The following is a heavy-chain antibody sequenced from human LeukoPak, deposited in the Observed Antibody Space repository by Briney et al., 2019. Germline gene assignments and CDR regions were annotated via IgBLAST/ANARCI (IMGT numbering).Heavy chain of an antibody. V-gene: IGHV3-23*01. J-gene: IGHJ4*02. CDR2: ISGSGGST. CDR1: GFTFSSYA. CDR3: ASTGGRGYSGYEPFDY. D-gene: IGHD5-12*01. Sequence: GGSLRLSCAASGFTFSSYAMSWVRQAPGKGLEWVSAISGSGGSTYYADSVKGRFTISRDNSKNTLYLQMNSLRAEDTAVYYCASTGGRGYSGYEPFDYWGQGTLDTVSS.